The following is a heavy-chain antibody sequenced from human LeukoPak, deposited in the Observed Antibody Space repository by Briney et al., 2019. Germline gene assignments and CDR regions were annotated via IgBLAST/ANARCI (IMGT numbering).Heavy chain of an antibody. Sequence: PGGSLRLSCAASGFTFSLFWMSWVRQAPGKGLEWVANINHEGSKTYYVDSVEGRFTISRDNANNSLYLQMNSLRAEDTAVYYCAKSPRHGSGSYNYYGMDVWGQGTTVTVSS. D-gene: IGHD3-10*01. CDR3: AKSPRHGSGSYNYYGMDV. J-gene: IGHJ6*02. V-gene: IGHV3-7*03. CDR1: GFTFSLFW. CDR2: INHEGSKT.